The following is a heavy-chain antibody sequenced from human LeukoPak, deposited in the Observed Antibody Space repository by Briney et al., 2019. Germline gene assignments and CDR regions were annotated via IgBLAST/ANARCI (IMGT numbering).Heavy chain of an antibody. CDR2: ISAYNGNT. CDR1: GYTFTSYG. V-gene: IGHV1-18*01. J-gene: IGHJ4*02. Sequence: GASVKVSCKASGYTFTSYGISWVRQAPGQGLEWMGWISAYNGNTNYAQKFQGRVTITTDGSTSTAYMELSSLRSEDTAVYYCARDRGSSSRQFDYWGQGTLVTVSS. CDR3: ARDRGSSSRQFDY. D-gene: IGHD6-6*01.